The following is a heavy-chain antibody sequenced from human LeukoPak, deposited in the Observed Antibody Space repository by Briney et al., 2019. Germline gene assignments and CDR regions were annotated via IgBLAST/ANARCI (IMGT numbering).Heavy chain of an antibody. Sequence: ASVKVSCKTSGYTFTGYYIYWVRQAPGQGLEWMGQITPTSGGTNYVQKFQGRVTMTRDTSITTAYMELSRLTSDDTALYYCARDNYDSSGFTWGQGTLVTVSS. CDR1: GYTFTGYY. CDR2: ITPTSGGT. J-gene: IGHJ4*02. V-gene: IGHV1-2*06. CDR3: ARDNYDSSGFT. D-gene: IGHD3-22*01.